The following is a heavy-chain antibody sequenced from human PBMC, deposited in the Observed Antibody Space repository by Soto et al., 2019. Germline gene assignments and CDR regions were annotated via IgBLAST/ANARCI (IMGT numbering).Heavy chain of an antibody. CDR2: INQDGSEK. CDR3: ASLAAAGKKGFDS. J-gene: IGHJ4*02. V-gene: IGHV3-7*05. CDR1: GFTFSSYW. D-gene: IGHD6-13*01. Sequence: GGSLRLSCAASGFTFSSYWMTWVRQAPGKGLEWVANINQDGSEKNYVDSVKGRFTISRDNAKNSLYLQMNSLRTEDTAVYYCASLAAAGKKGFDSWGQGTLVTVSS.